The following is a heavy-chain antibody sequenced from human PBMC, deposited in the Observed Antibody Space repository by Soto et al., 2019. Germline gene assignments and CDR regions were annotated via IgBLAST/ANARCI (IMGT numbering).Heavy chain of an antibody. CDR3: AKDLRLIRFLELNMDV. J-gene: IGHJ6*02. CDR1: GFTFSTYG. D-gene: IGHD3-3*01. V-gene: IGHV3-30*18. CDR2: ILHDGSNK. Sequence: GGSVRLSCAASGFTFSTYGMHWVRQAPGKGLEWVAVILHDGSNKYYADSVKGRFTISRDNSKNTVYLQMDSLGAEDTAVYYCAKDLRLIRFLELNMDVWGQGTTVTVYS.